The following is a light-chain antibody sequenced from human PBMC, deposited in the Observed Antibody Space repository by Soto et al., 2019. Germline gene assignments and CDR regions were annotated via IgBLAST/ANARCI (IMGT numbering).Light chain of an antibody. CDR3: HQYASSPQT. V-gene: IGKV3-20*01. Sequence: EIVLTQSPGTLSLSPGERATLSCRASQSVAKNYLAWYQQEPGQAPRLLIYGPSSRATGIPDRFSGSGSGTDFTLTISRLEPEDFAVYYCHQYASSPQTFGQGTKVEIE. J-gene: IGKJ1*01. CDR2: GPS. CDR1: QSVAKNY.